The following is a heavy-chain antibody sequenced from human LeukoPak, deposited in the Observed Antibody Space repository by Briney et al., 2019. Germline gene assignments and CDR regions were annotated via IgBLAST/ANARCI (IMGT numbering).Heavy chain of an antibody. V-gene: IGHV4-39*01. J-gene: IGHJ4*02. Sequence: SETLSLTCTVSGGSISSSSYYWGWIRQPPGKGLEWIGSIYYSGSTYYNPSLKSRVTISVDTSKNQFSLKLSSVTAADTAVYYCARQEVSITIFGVAAFKFDYWGQGTLVTVSS. D-gene: IGHD3-3*01. CDR2: IYYSGST. CDR3: ARQEVSITIFGVAAFKFDY. CDR1: GGSISSSSYY.